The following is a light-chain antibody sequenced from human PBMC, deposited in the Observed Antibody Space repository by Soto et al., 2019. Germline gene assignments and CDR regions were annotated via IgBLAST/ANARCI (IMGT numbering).Light chain of an antibody. Sequence: DIQMTQSPSTLSGSVGDRVTITCRASQTISSWLAWYQQKPGKAPKLLIYKASTLKSGVPSRFSGSGSGTEFTLTFSSLQPNDVATYYCQHYNSYSEAFGQGTKVELK. CDR1: QTISSW. CDR2: KAS. J-gene: IGKJ1*01. V-gene: IGKV1-5*03. CDR3: QHYNSYSEA.